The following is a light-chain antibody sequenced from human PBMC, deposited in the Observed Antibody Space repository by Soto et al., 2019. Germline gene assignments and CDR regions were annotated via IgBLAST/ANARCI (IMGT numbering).Light chain of an antibody. CDR2: GAS. V-gene: IGKV3-15*01. Sequence: EIVMTQSPATLSVSPGERATLSCRASQSISSNLAWYQQKPGQAPRLLIYGASTRATGIPATFSGSGSGTEFTLTISSLQSEDFAVYYGQQYTNWPFTFGPGTKVDIK. CDR1: QSISSN. J-gene: IGKJ3*01. CDR3: QQYTNWPFT.